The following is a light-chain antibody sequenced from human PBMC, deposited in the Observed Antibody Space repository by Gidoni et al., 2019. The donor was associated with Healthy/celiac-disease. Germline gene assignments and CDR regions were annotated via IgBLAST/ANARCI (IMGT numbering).Light chain of an antibody. CDR2: GAS. CDR3: QQYGSSPRYT. Sequence: IVVTQSPGTLSLSPGERATLSCRASQRVSSSYLAWYQQKPGQAPRLLIYGASSRATGIPARFSGSGSGTDFTLTISRLEPEDFAVYYCQQYGSSPRYTFGQGTKLEIK. CDR1: QRVSSSY. V-gene: IGKV3-20*01. J-gene: IGKJ2*01.